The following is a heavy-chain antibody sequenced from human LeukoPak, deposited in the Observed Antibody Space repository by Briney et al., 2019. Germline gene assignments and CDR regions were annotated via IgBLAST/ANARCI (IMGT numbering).Heavy chain of an antibody. Sequence: GGSLRLSCAAYGVTLSGYWMHWVRQTPGKGLVWVSRINSDGSTTNYADSVKGRFTISRDNAKNSLYLQMNSLRAEDTAIYYCTRVGYIDEGIDYWGQGTLVTVSS. D-gene: IGHD5-24*01. CDR3: TRVGYIDEGIDY. CDR1: GVTLSGYW. J-gene: IGHJ4*02. V-gene: IGHV3-74*01. CDR2: INSDGSTT.